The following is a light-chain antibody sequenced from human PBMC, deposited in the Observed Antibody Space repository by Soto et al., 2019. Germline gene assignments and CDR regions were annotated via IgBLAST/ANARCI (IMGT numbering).Light chain of an antibody. Sequence: EIVLTQSPGTLSLSPGERAALSCRASQSLSSYLAWYQQKRGQAPRLLIYGASTRATGIPARFSGSGSGTEFTLTISSLQSEDFAVYYCQQYNNWPWTFGQGTKVDIK. V-gene: IGKV3-15*01. CDR1: QSLSSY. CDR2: GAS. J-gene: IGKJ1*01. CDR3: QQYNNWPWT.